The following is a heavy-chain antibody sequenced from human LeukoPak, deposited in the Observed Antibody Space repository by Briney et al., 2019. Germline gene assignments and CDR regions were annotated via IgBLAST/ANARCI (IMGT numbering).Heavy chain of an antibody. CDR1: GFIFSDYA. V-gene: IGHV3-23*01. J-gene: IGHJ4*02. CDR2: INDDGGRT. D-gene: IGHD3-10*01. Sequence: GGSLRLSCTASGFIFSDYAMSWVRQAPGKGLGWVSTINDDGGRTFFADSLQGRFTISRDNSKNTLYLEMNSLRAEDTAVYYCAKTPYGSGSSSFYFDHWGQGTLVTVSS. CDR3: AKTPYGSGSSSFYFDH.